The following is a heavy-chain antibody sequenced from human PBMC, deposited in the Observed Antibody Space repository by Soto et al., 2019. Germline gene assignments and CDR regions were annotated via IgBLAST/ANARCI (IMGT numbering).Heavy chain of an antibody. CDR2: IYYSGST. V-gene: IGHV4-39*01. CDR1: GGSISSSSYY. D-gene: IGHD5-12*01. CDR3: ARSGGMLRYSGYDSGRPYYYYYMDV. Sequence: PSETLSLTCTVSGGSISSSSYYWGWIRQPPGKGLEWIGSIYYSGSTYYNPSLKSRVTISVDTSKNQFSLKLSSVTAADTAVYYCARSGGMLRYSGYDSGRPYYYYYMDVWGKGTTVTVSS. J-gene: IGHJ6*03.